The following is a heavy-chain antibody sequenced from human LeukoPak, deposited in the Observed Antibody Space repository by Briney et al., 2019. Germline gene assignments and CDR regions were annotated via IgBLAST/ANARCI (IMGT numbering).Heavy chain of an antibody. J-gene: IGHJ4*02. V-gene: IGHV3-21*01. CDR3: ARDAQIDC. Sequence: GGSLRLSCAASGFTFSSYTMNWVRQAPGKGLEWVSSIRSSGSYIFYADSVKGRFTISRDNAENSLYLQMNSLRAEDTAVYYCARDAQIDCWGQGTLVTVSS. CDR1: GFTFSSYT. CDR2: IRSSGSYI.